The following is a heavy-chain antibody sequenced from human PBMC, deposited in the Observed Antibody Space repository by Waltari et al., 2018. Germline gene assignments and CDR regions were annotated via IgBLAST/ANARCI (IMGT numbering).Heavy chain of an antibody. CDR1: GFTFSSYS. CDR2: ISRSSTYI. Sequence: EVQLVESGGGLVKSGGSQRLSCAASGFTFSSYSMNWVRQAPGKGLERLSIISRSSTYIYYSDSVKGRFTISRDNAKNSVFLQMNSLRAEDTAMYYCARAGLSASGVVLDDAFDIWGQGTMVIVSS. J-gene: IGHJ3*02. CDR3: ARAGLSASGVVLDDAFDI. V-gene: IGHV3-21*01. D-gene: IGHD3-3*01.